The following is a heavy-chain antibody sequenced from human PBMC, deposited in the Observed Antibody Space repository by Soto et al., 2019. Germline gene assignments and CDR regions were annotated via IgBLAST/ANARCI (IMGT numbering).Heavy chain of an antibody. CDR2: IYPGDSHI. Sequence: EVQLVQSGAEVKKPGESLKISCKGSGFSFTSYWIGWVRQMPGKGLEWMGIIYPGDSHIRYSPSFQRQVTISADKSISTAYLHWSSLKASDTAMYYCARLDCTNGVCYPMGWFDPWGQGTLVTVSS. D-gene: IGHD2-8*01. CDR1: GFSFTSYW. J-gene: IGHJ5*02. CDR3: ARLDCTNGVCYPMGWFDP. V-gene: IGHV5-51*01.